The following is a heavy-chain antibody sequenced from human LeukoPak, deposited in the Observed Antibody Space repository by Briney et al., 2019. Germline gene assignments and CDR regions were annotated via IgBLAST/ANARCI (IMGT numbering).Heavy chain of an antibody. J-gene: IGHJ4*02. D-gene: IGHD5-18*01. CDR1: GFTFSSYA. V-gene: IGHV3-23*01. CDR2: ISGSGGST. CDR3: ARDRSYGLGPRPGHFDY. Sequence: GGSLRLSCAASGFTFSSYAMSWVRQAPGKGLEWVSAISGSGGSTYYADSVKGRFTISRDNSKNTLYLQMNSLRAEDTAVYYCARDRSYGLGPRPGHFDYWGQGTLVTVSS.